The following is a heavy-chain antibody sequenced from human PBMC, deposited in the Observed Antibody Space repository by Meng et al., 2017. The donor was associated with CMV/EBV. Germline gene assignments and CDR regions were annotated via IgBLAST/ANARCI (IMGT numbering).Heavy chain of an antibody. Sequence: SETLSLTCTVSGGSISSGGYYWSWIRQHPGKGLEWIGYIYYSGSTYYNPSLKSRVTISVDTSKNQFSLKLSSVTAADTAVYYCARGIDVGRITIFGVVHFDYWGQGTLVTVSS. J-gene: IGHJ4*02. CDR2: IYYSGST. V-gene: IGHV4-31*03. CDR1: GGSISSGGYY. CDR3: ARGIDVGRITIFGVVHFDY. D-gene: IGHD3-3*01.